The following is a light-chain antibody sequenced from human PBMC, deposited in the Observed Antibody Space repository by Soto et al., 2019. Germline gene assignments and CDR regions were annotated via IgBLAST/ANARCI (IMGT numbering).Light chain of an antibody. CDR3: HQSYDIPT. CDR1: QTISEY. V-gene: IGKV1-39*01. Sequence: DVQVTQSPSCLSASIGDRVTITCRASQTISEYLNWYQQKPGKAPKLLIYAASSLQSGVPSRFSGSGSGTDFTLTISSLQPEDFATYYCHQSYDIPTFGQGTRPEIK. CDR2: AAS. J-gene: IGKJ5*01.